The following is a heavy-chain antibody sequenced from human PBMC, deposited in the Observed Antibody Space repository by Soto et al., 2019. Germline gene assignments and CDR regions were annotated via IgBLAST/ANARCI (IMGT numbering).Heavy chain of an antibody. CDR1: GFSFNNYG. CDR3: TKDAEAYDFAFDK. D-gene: IGHD3-3*01. Sequence: GGSLRLSCATSGFSFNNYGMNWVRQAPGKGLEWVSGITKTGRSTFIADSVRGRFTISRDSLKNIMYLQMNSLRVDDTALYYCTKDAEAYDFAFDKWGQGTMVTVSS. CDR2: ITKTGRST. V-gene: IGHV3-23*01. J-gene: IGHJ3*02.